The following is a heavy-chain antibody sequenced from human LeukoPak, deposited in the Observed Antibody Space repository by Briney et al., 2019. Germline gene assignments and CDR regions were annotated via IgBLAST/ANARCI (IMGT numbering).Heavy chain of an antibody. D-gene: IGHD6-19*01. CDR2: ISDSGGST. CDR1: GFTFSSFA. Sequence: AGGSLRLSCAAPGFTFSSFAMSWVRQAPGKGLEWVSTISDSGGSTYSADSVKGRFTISRDNSKNTLYLQMNGLRVEDTAVYYCAKVGPSGWYRSGWGQGTLVTVSS. J-gene: IGHJ4*02. V-gene: IGHV3-23*01. CDR3: AKVGPSGWYRSG.